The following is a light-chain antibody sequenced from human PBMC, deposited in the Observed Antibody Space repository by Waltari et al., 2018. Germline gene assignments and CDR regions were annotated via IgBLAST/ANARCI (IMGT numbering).Light chain of an antibody. Sequence: DIQMTQSPSTLSASVGDRVTITCRASQSLSNWLAWYQQKPGKAPKVLIYKASTLESGVPSRFSGSVSVTEFTLTISSLQPDDFATYYCQQYRNLWTFGQGTKVEIK. J-gene: IGKJ1*01. CDR1: QSLSNW. CDR3: QQYRNLWT. V-gene: IGKV1-5*03. CDR2: KAS.